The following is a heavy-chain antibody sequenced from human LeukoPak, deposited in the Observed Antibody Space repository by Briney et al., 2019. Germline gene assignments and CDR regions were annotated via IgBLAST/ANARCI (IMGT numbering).Heavy chain of an antibody. J-gene: IGHJ4*02. CDR1: GGTFSSYA. CDR3: ARVLGGAVHFDY. Sequence: GASVKVSCKASGGTFSSYAISWVRQAPGQGLEWMGRIIPILGIANYAQQFQGRVTITADKSTSTAYMELSSLRSEDTAVYYCARVLGGAVHFDYWGQGTLVTVSS. CDR2: IIPILGIA. D-gene: IGHD1-26*01. V-gene: IGHV1-69*04.